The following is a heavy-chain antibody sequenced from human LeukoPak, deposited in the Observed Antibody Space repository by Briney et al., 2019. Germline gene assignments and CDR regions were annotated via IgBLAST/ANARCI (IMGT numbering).Heavy chain of an antibody. CDR1: GGTFSSYA. D-gene: IGHD3-9*01. Sequence: SVKVSCKASGGTFSSYAISCVRQAPGQGLEWMGGIIPIFGTANYAQKFQGRVTITADKSTSTAYMELSSLRSEDTAVYYCARATYYDILTGYLYYYYGMDVWGKGTTVTVSS. CDR2: IIPIFGTA. V-gene: IGHV1-69*06. J-gene: IGHJ6*04. CDR3: ARATYYDILTGYLYYYYGMDV.